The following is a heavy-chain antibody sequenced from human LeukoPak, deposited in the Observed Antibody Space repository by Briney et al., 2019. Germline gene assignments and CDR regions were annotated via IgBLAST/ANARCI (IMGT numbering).Heavy chain of an antibody. V-gene: IGHV1-18*01. Sequence: ASVKVSCKASGYTFTNYGITWVRQAPGQGHEWMGWISSYIGNTNYAQKLQGRVTMTTDTSTSTAYMELRSLRPDDTAVYYCARVGASSTGIAVAGPPFDYWGQGTLVTVSS. CDR2: ISSYIGNT. CDR1: GYTFTNYG. CDR3: ARVGASSTGIAVAGPPFDY. J-gene: IGHJ4*02. D-gene: IGHD6-19*01.